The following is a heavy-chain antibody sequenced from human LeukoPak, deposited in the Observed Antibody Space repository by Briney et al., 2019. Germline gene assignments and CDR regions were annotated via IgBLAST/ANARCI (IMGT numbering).Heavy chain of an antibody. D-gene: IGHD3-22*01. CDR2: IYYSGST. CDR1: GGSMNNYY. V-gene: IGHV4-59*01. J-gene: IGHJ6*02. CDR3: ARVPYYYDSSGYYYGYGMDV. Sequence: SETLSLTCTVSGGSMNNYYWSWIRQPPGKGLEWIGYIYYSGSTNYNPSLKSRVTISVDTSKNQFSLKLSSVTAADTAVYYCARVPYYYDSSGYYYGYGMDVWGQGTTVTVSS.